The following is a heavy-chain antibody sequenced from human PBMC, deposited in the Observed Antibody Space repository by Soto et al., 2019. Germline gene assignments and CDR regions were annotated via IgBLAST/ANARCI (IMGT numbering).Heavy chain of an antibody. CDR2: FDPEDGET. CDR3: ATVPYCSGGSCYPNDY. Sequence: ASVKVSCKVSGYTLTELSMHWVRQAPGKGLEWMGGFDPEDGETIYAQKFQGRVTMTEDTSTDTAYMELSSLRSEDTAVYYCATVPYCSGGSCYPNDYWGQGTLVTVSS. J-gene: IGHJ4*02. CDR1: GYTLTELS. V-gene: IGHV1-24*01. D-gene: IGHD2-15*01.